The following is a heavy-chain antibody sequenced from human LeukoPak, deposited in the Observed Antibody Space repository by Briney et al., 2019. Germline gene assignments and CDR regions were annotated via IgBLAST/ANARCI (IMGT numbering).Heavy chain of an antibody. D-gene: IGHD3-10*01. CDR3: AKSSGSYYNVDFDY. J-gene: IGHJ4*02. V-gene: IGHV4-59*01. Sequence: SSETLSLTCTVSGGSISTYYWSWIRQPPGKGLEWIGYISYSGSANYNPSLKSRVTISVDTSKKQFSLKLSSVTAADTAVYYCAKSSGSYYNVDFDYWGQGTLVTVSS. CDR2: ISYSGSA. CDR1: GGSISTYY.